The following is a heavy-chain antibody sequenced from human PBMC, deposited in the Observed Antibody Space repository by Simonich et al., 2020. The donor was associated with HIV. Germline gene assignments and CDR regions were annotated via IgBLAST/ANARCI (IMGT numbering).Heavy chain of an antibody. D-gene: IGHD5-18*01. V-gene: IGHV4-34*01. CDR3: ARRLSKLSRNQRPDAFDI. J-gene: IGHJ3*02. CDR1: GGSFSGYY. Sequence: QVQLQQWGAGLLKPSETLSLTCAVYGGSFSGYYWSWIRQPPGKGLEWIGEINHSGSTTNNPSLKSRFTIAVDTAKNQFSLKLSSVTAADTAVYYCARRLSKLSRNQRPDAFDIWGQGTMVTVSS. CDR2: INHSGST.